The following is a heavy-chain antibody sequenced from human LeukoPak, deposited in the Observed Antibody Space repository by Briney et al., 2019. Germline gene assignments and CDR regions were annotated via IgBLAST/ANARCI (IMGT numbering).Heavy chain of an antibody. Sequence: GGSLRLSCTASGFTFSDYAMSWVRQAPGKGLEWVSVISGSDSSTYYADSVKGRFTISRDNSKNTLYLQMNSLRAEDTSVYYCARRVATDFYFDYWGQGILVTVSS. J-gene: IGHJ4*02. V-gene: IGHV3-23*01. CDR3: ARRVATDFYFDY. CDR2: ISGSDSST. D-gene: IGHD5-12*01. CDR1: GFTFSDYA.